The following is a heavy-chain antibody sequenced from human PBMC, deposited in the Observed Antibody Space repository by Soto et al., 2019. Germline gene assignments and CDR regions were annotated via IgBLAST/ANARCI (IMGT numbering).Heavy chain of an antibody. CDR3: AREDLRGVAVAGPMDV. CDR1: GGTFSSYA. J-gene: IGHJ6*02. V-gene: IGHV1-69*13. D-gene: IGHD6-19*01. CDR2: IIPIFGTA. Sequence: RASVKVSCKASGGTFSSYAISWVRQAPGQGLEWMGGIIPIFGTANYAQKFQGRVTITADESTSTAYMELSSLRSEDTAVYYCAREDLRGVAVAGPMDVWGQGTTVTVSS.